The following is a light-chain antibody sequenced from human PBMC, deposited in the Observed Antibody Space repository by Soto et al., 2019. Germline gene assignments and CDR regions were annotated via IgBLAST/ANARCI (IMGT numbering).Light chain of an antibody. CDR2: AAS. J-gene: IGKJ1*01. CDR1: QSISSW. Sequence: DIQMTQSPSTLSASVGDRVTSTCRASQSISSWLAWYQQKPGKAPNLLIYAASSLQSGVPSRFSGSGSGTEFTLTISSLQRDDFAIYYCQQYNPYSRTFGQGTKVDI. V-gene: IGKV1-5*01. CDR3: QQYNPYSRT.